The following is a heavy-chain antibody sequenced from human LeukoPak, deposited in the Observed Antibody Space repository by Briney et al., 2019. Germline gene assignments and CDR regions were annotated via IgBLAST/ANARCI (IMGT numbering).Heavy chain of an antibody. D-gene: IGHD2-2*01. V-gene: IGHV1-69*13. CDR1: GGTFSSYT. CDR3: ARGQLPHSWFDP. CDR2: IIPIFGTA. J-gene: IGHJ5*02. Sequence: SVKVSCKASGGTFSSYTISWVRQAPGQGLEWMGGIIPIFGTANYAQKFQGRVTITADESTSTAYMELSSLRSEDTAVYYCARGQLPHSWFDPWGQGTLVTVSS.